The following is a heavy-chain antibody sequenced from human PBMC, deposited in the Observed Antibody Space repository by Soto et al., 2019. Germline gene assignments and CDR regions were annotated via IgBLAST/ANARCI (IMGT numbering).Heavy chain of an antibody. CDR1: GGSISSYY. D-gene: IGHD1-26*01. Sequence: QVQLQESGPGLVKPSETLSLTCTVSGGSISSYYWSWFRQPPGKGLEWIGYIYYSGSTNHNPSLMSRVTMSIDTANDEFSRQLSSVTAADTAVYYCAGRALSGPYWEYWGQGILVTVSS. CDR2: IYYSGST. CDR3: AGRALSGPYWEY. J-gene: IGHJ4*02. V-gene: IGHV4-59*08.